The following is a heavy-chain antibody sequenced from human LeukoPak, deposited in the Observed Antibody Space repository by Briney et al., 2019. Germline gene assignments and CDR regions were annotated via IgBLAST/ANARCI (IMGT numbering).Heavy chain of an antibody. J-gene: IGHJ4*02. CDR2: ISSSGSTK. CDR1: GFTFSSYE. Sequence: GGSLRLSCAASGFTFSSYEMNWVRQGPGKGLEWVSYISSSGSTKYYADSVKGRFTISRDNAKKSLYLQMNSLRAEDTAVYYCARKRYADYWGQGTLVTVSS. D-gene: IGHD2-8*01. CDR3: ARKRYADY. V-gene: IGHV3-48*03.